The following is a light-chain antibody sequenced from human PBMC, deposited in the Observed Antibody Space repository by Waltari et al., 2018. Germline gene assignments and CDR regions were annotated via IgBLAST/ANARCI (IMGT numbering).Light chain of an antibody. V-gene: IGKV3-20*01. CDR2: GAS. CDR3: QQYATTPLT. CDR1: QSVYSNY. Sequence: EIVLTQSPGTLSLSPGERATLSCRASQSVYSNYLAWYPRKPCQAPRFLIYGASTRAAGIPDRFSGSGSETDFTLTISRLEPEDFAVYYCQQYATTPLTFGQGTRLEMK. J-gene: IGKJ5*01.